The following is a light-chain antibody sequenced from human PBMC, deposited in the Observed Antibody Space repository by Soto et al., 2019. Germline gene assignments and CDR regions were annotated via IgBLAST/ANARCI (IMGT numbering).Light chain of an antibody. Sequence: QSVLTQPPSASGTPGQRVTISCSGSSSNIGRNTVKWYRQLPGTAPKLLIGSSDQRPSGVPDRFSGSQSGTPASLAISGLQSEDEADYICAAWDDSLNAWAFGGGTQVTVL. CDR1: SSNIGRNT. CDR2: SSD. V-gene: IGLV1-44*01. CDR3: AAWDDSLNAWA. J-gene: IGLJ3*02.